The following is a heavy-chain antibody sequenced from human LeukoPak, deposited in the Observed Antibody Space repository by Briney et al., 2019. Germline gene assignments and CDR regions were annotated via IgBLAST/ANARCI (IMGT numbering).Heavy chain of an antibody. CDR3: ARGRVVGVGNWFDP. D-gene: IGHD1-26*01. CDR1: GGSFSGYY. CDR2: INHSGST. V-gene: IGHV4-34*01. Sequence: SETLSLTCAVYGGSFSGYYWSWIRQPPGKGLEWIGEINHSGSTNYNPSLKSRVTISVDTSKNQFSLKLSSVTAADTAVYYCARGRVVGVGNWFDPWGQGTLVTVSS. J-gene: IGHJ5*02.